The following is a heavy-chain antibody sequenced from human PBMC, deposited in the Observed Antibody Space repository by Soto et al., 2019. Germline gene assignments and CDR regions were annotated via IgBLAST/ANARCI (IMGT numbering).Heavy chain of an antibody. Sequence: ASVKVSFKASGYTFTSYGISWVQKAPGQGLEWMGWISAYNRNTNYSQKLQGTVTMNPXXXXXXAXMXLXXXXSDXTAVYYCARDRDYYGSGSYSNYYYYGMDVWGQ. D-gene: IGHD3-10*01. CDR3: ARDRDYYGSGSYSNYYYYGMDV. CDR2: ISAYNRNT. CDR1: GYTFTSYG. V-gene: IGHV1-18*04. J-gene: IGHJ6*02.